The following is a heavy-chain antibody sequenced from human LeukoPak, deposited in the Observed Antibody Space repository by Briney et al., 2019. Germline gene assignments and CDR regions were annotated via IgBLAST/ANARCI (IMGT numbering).Heavy chain of an antibody. CDR3: AKADRVASAATLDY. V-gene: IGHV3-7*03. CDR1: GFTFASFW. D-gene: IGHD2-15*01. CDR2: IKQDGSEK. Sequence: GGSLRLSCAASGFTFASFWMTWVRQTPGTGLEWVANIKQDGSEKYYVGSVKGRFTISRDNSKNTLFLQMHSLRAEDTAVYYCAKADRVASAATLDYWGQGTLVTVSS. J-gene: IGHJ4*02.